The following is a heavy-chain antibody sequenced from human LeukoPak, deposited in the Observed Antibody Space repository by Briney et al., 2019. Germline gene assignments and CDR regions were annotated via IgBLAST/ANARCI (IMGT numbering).Heavy chain of an antibody. CDR2: ISSSKTDI. CDR1: GFTFNTYN. CDR3: VREGRSISVWCSGGSCYDFDY. J-gene: IGHJ4*02. D-gene: IGHD2-15*01. V-gene: IGHV3-21*01. Sequence: GGSLRLSCAASGFTFNTYNMNWVRQAPGKGLEWVSSISSSKTDIYYADSVRGRFTISRVNVKNSLYLQMNSLRAEDTAVYYCVREGRSISVWCSGGSCYDFDYWGQGTLVTVSS.